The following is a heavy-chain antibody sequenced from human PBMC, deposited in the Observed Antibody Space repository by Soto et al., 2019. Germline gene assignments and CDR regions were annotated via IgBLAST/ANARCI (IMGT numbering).Heavy chain of an antibody. D-gene: IGHD3-10*02. V-gene: IGHV3-30*04. J-gene: IGHJ4*02. CDR3: ARDLYGDWGPFDY. CDR2: ISYDGSNK. CDR1: GFTFSSYA. Sequence: GGSLRLSCAASGFTFSSYAMHWVRQAPGKGLEWVGVISYDGSNKYYADSVKGRFTISRDNSKNTLYLQMNSLRAEDTAVYYCARDLYGDWGPFDYWGQGTLVTVSS.